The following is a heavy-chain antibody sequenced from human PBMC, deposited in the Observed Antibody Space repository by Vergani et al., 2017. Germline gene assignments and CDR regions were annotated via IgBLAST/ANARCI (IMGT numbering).Heavy chain of an antibody. V-gene: IGHV4-59*01. D-gene: IGHD1-14*01. J-gene: IGHJ4*02. Sequence: QVQLQESGPGLVRPSETLSLTCSVSGGSLSGYYWNWIRQPQGEGLEWIGYVEDSGYFNYNPSLKTRVSMSSDTSNNQFSLMLSSVTVADTAVYYCARSICRRNPPDYFDNWGQGTLVTVSS. CDR2: VEDSGYF. CDR3: ARSICRRNPPDYFDN. CDR1: GGSLSGYY.